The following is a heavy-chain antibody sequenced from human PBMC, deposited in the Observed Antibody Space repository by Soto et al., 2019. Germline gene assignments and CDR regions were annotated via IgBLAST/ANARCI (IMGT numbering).Heavy chain of an antibody. CDR3: ASRPSGSGFDP. CDR1: GGSISSGGYS. CDR2: IYHRGST. D-gene: IGHD1-26*01. J-gene: IGHJ5*02. V-gene: IGHV4-30-2*01. Sequence: QLQLQESGSGLVKPSQTLSLTCAVSGGSISSGGYSWIWIRQPPGKGLEWIGYIYHRGSTYYSPSIKSRVTISVDRSKNQFSLKLSSVTAADTAVYYCASRPSGSGFDPWGQGTLVTVSS.